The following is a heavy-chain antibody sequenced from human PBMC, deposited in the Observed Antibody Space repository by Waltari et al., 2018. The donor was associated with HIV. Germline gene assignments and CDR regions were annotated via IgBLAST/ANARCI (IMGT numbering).Heavy chain of an antibody. CDR2: IYYSGST. V-gene: IGHV4-39*01. CDR3: ATPDFLSGPYLIPPGFDI. CDR1: GGSISSSNYY. Sequence: QLQLQESGPGLVKPSETLSLTCIVSGGSISSSNYYWGWIRQPPGKGLGWIGSIYYSGSTHYTPSRKSRVTISVDTSKNQFSLNLISVTAGDTAVYYCATPDFLSGPYLIPPGFDIWGQGTMVTVSS. J-gene: IGHJ3*02. D-gene: IGHD3-3*01.